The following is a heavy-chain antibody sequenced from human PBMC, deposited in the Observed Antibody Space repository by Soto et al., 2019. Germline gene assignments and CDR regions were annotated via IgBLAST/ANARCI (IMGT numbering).Heavy chain of an antibody. CDR2: IIPIFGTA. V-gene: IGHV1-69*01. CDR3: ASIVGATGSGAFDI. D-gene: IGHD1-26*01. CDR1: GGTFSSYA. Sequence: SVKVSCKASGGTFSSYAISWVRQAPGQGLEWMGGIIPIFGTANYAQKFQGRVTITADESTSTAYMELSSLRSEDTAVYYCASIVGATGSGAFDIWGQGTMVTVSS. J-gene: IGHJ3*02.